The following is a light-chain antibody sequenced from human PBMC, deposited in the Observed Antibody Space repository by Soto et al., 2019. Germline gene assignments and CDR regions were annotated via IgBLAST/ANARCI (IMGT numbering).Light chain of an antibody. CDR3: QQSYSTPPT. CDR2: AAA. CDR1: QSIGSY. Sequence: DIQMTQSPSSLSASVGDRVTISCRASQSIGSYLNWVQQKPGKAPKLLLSAAASLQGGVPSRFSGSGSGTDFTLTISSLQPEDFATYYCQQSYSTPPTFGQGTRLEIK. J-gene: IGKJ5*01. V-gene: IGKV1-39*01.